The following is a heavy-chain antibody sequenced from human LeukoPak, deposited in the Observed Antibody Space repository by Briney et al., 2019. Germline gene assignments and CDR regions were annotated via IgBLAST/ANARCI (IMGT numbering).Heavy chain of an antibody. J-gene: IGHJ4*02. CDR2: VWYDGSNK. Sequence: GGYLRLSCSASGFTFSSYGMHWVRQGPGKGLEWVAVVWYDGSNKYYADSVKGRFTISRDTSTNTLYLQMNRLRAEDTAVYYCARGPNYGSSGYFLDYWGKGALVTVCS. D-gene: IGHD3-22*01. V-gene: IGHV3-33*01. CDR1: GFTFSSYG. CDR3: ARGPNYGSSGYFLDY.